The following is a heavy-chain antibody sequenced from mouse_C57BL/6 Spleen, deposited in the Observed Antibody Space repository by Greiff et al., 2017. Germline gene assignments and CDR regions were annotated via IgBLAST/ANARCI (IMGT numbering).Heavy chain of an antibody. CDR3: ARLGHYWYFDV. Sequence: EVQRVESGGGLVMPGGSLKLSCAASGFTFSDYGMHWVRQAPEKGLEWVAYISSGSSTIYYADTVKGRFTISRDNAKNTLFLQMTSLRSEDTAMYYCARLGHYWYFDVWGTGTTVTVSS. V-gene: IGHV5-17*01. J-gene: IGHJ1*03. CDR2: ISSGSSTI. D-gene: IGHD4-1*01. CDR1: GFTFSDYG.